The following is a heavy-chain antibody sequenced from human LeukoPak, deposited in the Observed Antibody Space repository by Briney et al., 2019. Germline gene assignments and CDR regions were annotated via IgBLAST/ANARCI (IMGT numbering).Heavy chain of an antibody. CDR2: MNTNTGNP. V-gene: IGHV7-4-1*02. CDR3: AVLSYDSSDYYYPFDY. J-gene: IGHJ4*02. CDR1: GYTFTNYA. Sequence: GASVKVSCKASGYTFTNYAMNWVRQAPGQGLEWTGWMNTNTGNPTYAQGFTGRFVFSLDTSVSTAYLQISSLKTEDTAVYYCAVLSYDSSDYYYPFDYWGQGTLVTVSS. D-gene: IGHD3-22*01.